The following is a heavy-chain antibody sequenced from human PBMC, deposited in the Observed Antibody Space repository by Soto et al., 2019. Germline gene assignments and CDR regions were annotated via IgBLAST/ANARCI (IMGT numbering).Heavy chain of an antibody. D-gene: IGHD6-6*01. CDR1: GFTFSSYA. V-gene: IGHV3-30-3*01. CDR2: ISYDGSNK. Sequence: GGSLRLSCAASGFTFSSYAMHWVRQAPGKGLEWVAVISYDGSNKYYADSVKGRFTISRDNSKNTPYLQMNSLRAEDTAVYYCARALIAARSYYYGMDVWGQGTTVTVSS. CDR3: ARALIAARSYYYGMDV. J-gene: IGHJ6*02.